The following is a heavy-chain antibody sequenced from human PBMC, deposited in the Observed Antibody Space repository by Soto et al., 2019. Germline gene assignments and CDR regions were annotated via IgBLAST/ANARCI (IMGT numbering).Heavy chain of an antibody. CDR1: GYSISSGYY. Sequence: PSETLSLTCAVSGYSISSGYYWGWIRQPPGKGLEWMGSIYHSGSTYYNPSLKSRVTISVDTSKNQFSLKLSSVTAADTAVYYCARDHIVVVPAALPAYYYYGMDVWGQGTTVTV. D-gene: IGHD2-2*01. CDR3: ARDHIVVVPAALPAYYYYGMDV. CDR2: IYHSGST. V-gene: IGHV4-38-2*02. J-gene: IGHJ6*02.